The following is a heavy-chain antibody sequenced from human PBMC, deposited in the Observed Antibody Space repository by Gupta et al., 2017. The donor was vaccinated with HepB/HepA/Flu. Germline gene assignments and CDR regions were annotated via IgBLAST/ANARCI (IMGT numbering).Heavy chain of an antibody. CDR2: IGTDLKT. V-gene: IGHV3-23*01. CDR1: GFTFNGNA. CDR3: AKDLHFWSAMDV. J-gene: IGHJ6*03. Sequence: QLLESGGGLVQPGGSLRLSCEAPGFTFNGNAMSWVRQAPGKRLEWVSGIGTDLKTHYSESVRGRFTISRDNSKNTLYLQMNSLRAEDTSVYYCAKDLHFWSAMDVWGKGTTVTVSS. D-gene: IGHD3-3*02.